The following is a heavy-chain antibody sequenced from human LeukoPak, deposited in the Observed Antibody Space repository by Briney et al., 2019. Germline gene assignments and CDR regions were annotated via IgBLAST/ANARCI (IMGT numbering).Heavy chain of an antibody. CDR2: IYYSGST. J-gene: IGHJ4*02. Sequence: SETLSLTCTVSGGSISSSSYYWGWIRQPPGKGLEWMGSIYYSGSTYYNPSLKSRVTISVDTSKNQFSLKLSSVTAADTAVYYCAREYSSSPDYWGQGTLVTVSS. CDR1: GGSISSSSYY. D-gene: IGHD6-6*01. CDR3: AREYSSSPDY. V-gene: IGHV4-39*02.